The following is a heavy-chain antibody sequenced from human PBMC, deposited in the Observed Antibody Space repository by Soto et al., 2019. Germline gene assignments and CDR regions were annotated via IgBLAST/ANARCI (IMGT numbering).Heavy chain of an antibody. Sequence: VLLVQSGVEVKKPGASVKVSCKASGYTFTNYGISWVRQAPGQGLEWMGWINTYNANTNYAQKVQGSVTLTTETSPSTAYMELRSLRPDDTAVYYSARALLYSTRSTVRFDIWGQGTMLTVSS. CDR2: INTYNANT. D-gene: IGHD6-13*01. CDR1: GYTFTNYG. J-gene: IGHJ3*02. V-gene: IGHV1-18*01. CDR3: ARALLYSTRSTVRFDI.